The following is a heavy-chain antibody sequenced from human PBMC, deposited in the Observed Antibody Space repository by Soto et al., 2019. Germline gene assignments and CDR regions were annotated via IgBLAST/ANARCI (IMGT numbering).Heavy chain of an antibody. V-gene: IGHV4-31*03. J-gene: IGHJ6*04. Sequence: PSETLSLTCTVSGGSISSGGYYWSWIRQHPGKGLEWIGYIYYSGSTYYNPSLKSRVTISVDTPKNQFSLKLSSVTAADTAVYYCASSMVSTWDYYYGMDVWGKGTTVPGSS. CDR3: ASSMVSTWDYYYGMDV. D-gene: IGHD6-13*01. CDR1: GGSISSGGYY. CDR2: IYYSGST.